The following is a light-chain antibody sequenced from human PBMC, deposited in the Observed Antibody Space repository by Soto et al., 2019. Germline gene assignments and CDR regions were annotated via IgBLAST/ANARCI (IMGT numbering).Light chain of an antibody. CDR1: QSVGTK. CDR2: GTS. J-gene: IGKJ2*01. V-gene: IGKV3-15*01. CDR3: QQHNDWPPEYT. Sequence: EIVMTQSPATLSVSPGEGATLSCRASQSVGTKVAWYQHKTGQAPRLLIYGTSTRATGIPARFSGSRSGTEFTLTISSLQSEDCAVYYCQQHNDWPPEYTFGQGTKLEI.